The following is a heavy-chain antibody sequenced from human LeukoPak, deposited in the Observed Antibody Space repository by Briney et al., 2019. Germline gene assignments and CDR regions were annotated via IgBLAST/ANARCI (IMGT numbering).Heavy chain of an antibody. CDR3: ARDMSGYCGGGRCYNMGYFDY. D-gene: IGHD2-15*01. CDR1: GFTFNSYA. V-gene: IGHV3-30-3*01. Sequence: GGSLRLSCAASGFTFNSYAMHWVRQAPGKGLECVAVISYDGSNKYYADSVKGRFTISRDNSKNTLYLQMNSLRAEDTAVYYCARDMSGYCGGGRCYNMGYFDYWGQGTLVTVSS. CDR2: ISYDGSNK. J-gene: IGHJ4*02.